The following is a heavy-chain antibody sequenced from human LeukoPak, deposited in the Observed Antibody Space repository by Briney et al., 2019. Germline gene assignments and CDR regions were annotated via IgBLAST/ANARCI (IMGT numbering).Heavy chain of an antibody. V-gene: IGHV3-21*01. J-gene: IGHJ4*02. CDR1: GFIFSNYI. D-gene: IGHD3-3*01. CDR3: ARSYEGSGFSD. Sequence: GSLRLSCAASGFIFSNYIMNWVRQAPGKGLEWVSSITNSSRYTYYADSVKGRFTISRDNAKNSLYLQMNSLRAEDTAVYYCARSYEGSGFSDWGQGTPVTVSS. CDR2: ITNSSRYT.